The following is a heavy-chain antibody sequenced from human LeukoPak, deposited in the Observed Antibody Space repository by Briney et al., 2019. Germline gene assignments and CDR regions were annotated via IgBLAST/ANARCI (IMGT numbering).Heavy chain of an antibody. CDR1: GFTFSSYS. CDR3: ARVGGYSYGDAFDI. D-gene: IGHD5-18*01. Sequence: GGSLRLSCAASGFTFSSYSMNWVRQAPGKGREWVSYISSSSSTIYYADSVKGRFTISRDNAKNSLYLQMNSLRAEDTAVYYCARVGGYSYGDAFDIWGQGTMVTVSS. V-gene: IGHV3-48*01. CDR2: ISSSSSTI. J-gene: IGHJ3*02.